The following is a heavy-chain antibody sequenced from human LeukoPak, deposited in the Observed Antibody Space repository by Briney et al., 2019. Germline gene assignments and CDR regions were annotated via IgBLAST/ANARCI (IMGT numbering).Heavy chain of an antibody. V-gene: IGHV3-9*01. Sequence: PGGSLRLSCAASGFIFNDYAMHWVRQAPGKGLEWASGISWNSGSTAYADSVKGRFTISRDNSKNSLYLQMNSLRAEDTAFYYCAKDRLITVPKLEDDVFDIWGQGTMVTVSS. CDR2: ISWNSGST. CDR1: GFIFNDYA. J-gene: IGHJ3*02. D-gene: IGHD4-17*01. CDR3: AKDRLITVPKLEDDVFDI.